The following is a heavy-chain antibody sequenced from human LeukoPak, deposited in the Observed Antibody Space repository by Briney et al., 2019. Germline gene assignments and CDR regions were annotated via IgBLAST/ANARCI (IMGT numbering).Heavy chain of an antibody. CDR2: TYYSGST. J-gene: IGHJ3*02. CDR1: GGSIKAYY. D-gene: IGHD6-19*01. CDR3: ATATSGWYDAFDI. Sequence: SETLSLTCTVSGGSIKAYYWNWLRQSPGKGLEWIGHTYYSGSTNYNPSLKSRVTISLDTSQNQFSLNLTSVTAADTAIYHCATATSGWYDAFDIWSQGTMVIVSS. V-gene: IGHV4-59*01.